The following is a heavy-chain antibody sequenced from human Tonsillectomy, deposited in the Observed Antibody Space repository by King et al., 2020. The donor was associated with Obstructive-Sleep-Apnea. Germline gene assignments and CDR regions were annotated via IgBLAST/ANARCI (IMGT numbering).Heavy chain of an antibody. D-gene: IGHD6-13*01. CDR3: TSALGTRALRDNWFDL. J-gene: IGHJ5*02. CDR1: GLIFNDYD. Sequence: VQLVESGGGLVKPGGSLRLSCAPSGLIFNDYDMNWVRQAPGKGLEWVSSITTTSHYIYYADSVKGRFTISRDNANNLLYLQMNSLRAEDTAMYYCTSALGTRALRDNWFDLWGQGTLVTVSS. CDR2: ITTTSHYI. V-gene: IGHV3-21*06.